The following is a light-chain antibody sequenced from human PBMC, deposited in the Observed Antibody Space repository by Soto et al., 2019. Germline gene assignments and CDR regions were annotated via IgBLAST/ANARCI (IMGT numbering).Light chain of an antibody. CDR3: QQYNSYPLT. CDR2: AAS. V-gene: IGKV1-39*01. CDR1: QSISSY. Sequence: IQMTQSPSSLSASVGDRVTITCRASQSISSYLNWYQQKPGKAPKLLIYAASSLQSGVPSRFSGSGSGTEFTLTISSLQPDDFATYYCQQYNSYPLTFGGGTKVDIK. J-gene: IGKJ4*01.